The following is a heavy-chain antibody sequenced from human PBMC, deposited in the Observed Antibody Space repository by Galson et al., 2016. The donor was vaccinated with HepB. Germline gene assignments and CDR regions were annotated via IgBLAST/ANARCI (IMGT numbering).Heavy chain of an antibody. J-gene: IGHJ6*02. D-gene: IGHD3-10*01. CDR2: INANGYT. Sequence: SVKVSCKASGYTFTSYATQWVRQVPGQKFEWMGWINANGYTKYSQKFQGRVTINSDASANIGYMELNSLRSEDTAVYYCARDVVTVVRVALLETKYLYYGMDLWGQGTTVTVSS. CDR1: GYTFTSYA. V-gene: IGHV1-3*01. CDR3: ARDVVTVVRVALLETKYLYYGMDL.